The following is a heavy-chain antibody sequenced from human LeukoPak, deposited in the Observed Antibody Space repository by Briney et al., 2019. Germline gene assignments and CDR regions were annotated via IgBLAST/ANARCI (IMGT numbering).Heavy chain of an antibody. J-gene: IGHJ4*02. V-gene: IGHV4-59*12. CDR2: IYYGGST. D-gene: IGHD5-24*01. CDR1: GGSISSYY. CDR3: ARGRGDGYNANDY. Sequence: PSETLSLTCTVSGGSISSYYWSWIRQPPGKGLEWIGYIYYGGSTNYNPSLKSRVTISVDTSKNQFSLKLSSVTAADTAVYYCARGRGDGYNANDYWGQGTLVTVSS.